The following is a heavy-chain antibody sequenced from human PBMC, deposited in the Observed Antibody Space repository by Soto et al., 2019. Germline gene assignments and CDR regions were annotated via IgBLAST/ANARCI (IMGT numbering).Heavy chain of an antibody. D-gene: IGHD2-21*01. J-gene: IGHJ6*02. CDR2: INHSGST. CDR3: ARGRVIHYYYYCMDV. Sequence: GPGPGFSSETLSLTCAVYGGSLSGYYWSWIRQPPGKGLEWIGEINHSGSTNYNPSLKSRVTIPVDTSNNLFSLKLSSGSAADTAVYFCARGRVIHYYYYCMDVWGQGTTVSVSS. CDR1: GGSLSGYY. V-gene: IGHV4-34*01.